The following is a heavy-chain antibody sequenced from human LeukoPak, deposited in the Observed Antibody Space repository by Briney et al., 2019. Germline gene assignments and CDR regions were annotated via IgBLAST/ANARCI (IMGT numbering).Heavy chain of an antibody. CDR1: GFIFNNYA. V-gene: IGHV3-9*01. CDR3: AKDNRRHYTSGPNPDSLH. J-gene: IGHJ4*02. Sequence: GGSLRLSCAGSGFIFNNYAMHWVRQPPGKGLEWVSGISWNSGSIDYADSVKDRFTISRDNAKNSLYLQMNSLRVEDTAFYYCAKDNRRHYTSGPNPDSLHWGQGALVTVSS. CDR2: ISWNSGSI. D-gene: IGHD6-19*01.